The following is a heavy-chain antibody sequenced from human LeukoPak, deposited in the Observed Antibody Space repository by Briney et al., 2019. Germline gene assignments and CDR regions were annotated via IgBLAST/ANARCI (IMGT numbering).Heavy chain of an antibody. Sequence: GGSLRLSCVASGFTFSRDWMGWVRQAPGKGLEWVANIKQDGSDKYYVDSVKGRFTITRDNAKNSLYLQMNSLRAEDTAVYYCARDYDSSGSSVRFEYWGQGTLVTVSS. V-gene: IGHV3-7*04. J-gene: IGHJ4*02. CDR1: GFTFSRDW. CDR3: ARDYDSSGSSVRFEY. CDR2: IKQDGSDK. D-gene: IGHD3-22*01.